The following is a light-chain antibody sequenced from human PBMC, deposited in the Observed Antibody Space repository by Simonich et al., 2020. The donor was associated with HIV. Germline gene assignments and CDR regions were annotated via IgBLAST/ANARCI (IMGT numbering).Light chain of an antibody. V-gene: IGKV3-15*01. J-gene: IGKJ4*01. Sequence: IVMTQSPATLSVSPGERATLSCSASQSVTSNLAWYQQKPGQAPRLLIYDASTRATGIPARFSGSGSGTEFTLTISSMQSEDCAVYYCQQYNNRPLTFGGGTKVEIK. CDR2: DAS. CDR1: QSVTSN. CDR3: QQYNNRPLT.